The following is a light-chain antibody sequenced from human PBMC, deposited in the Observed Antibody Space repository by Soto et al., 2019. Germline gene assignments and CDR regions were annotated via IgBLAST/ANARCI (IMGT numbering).Light chain of an antibody. CDR1: SSDVGGYNY. CDR3: SSYAGSNTYV. V-gene: IGLV2-8*01. Sequence: QSVLTQPPSASGSPGQSVTISCTGTSSDVGGYNYVSWYQQHPDKAPKVMIYEVNKRPSGVPDRFSGSKSGNTASLTVSGLQAEDEADYYCSSYAGSNTYVFGTGTKLTVL. CDR2: EVN. J-gene: IGLJ1*01.